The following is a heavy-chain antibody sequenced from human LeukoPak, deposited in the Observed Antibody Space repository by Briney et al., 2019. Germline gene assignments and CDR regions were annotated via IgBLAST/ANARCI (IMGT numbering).Heavy chain of an antibody. CDR3: ARASPGIAAAGAYYYGMDV. Sequence: ASVKVSCKASGGTFSSYAISWVRQAPGQGLEWMGRIIPILGIANYAQKLQGRVTMTTDTSTSTAYMELRSLRSDDTAVYYCARASPGIAAAGAYYYGMDVWGQGTTVTVSS. D-gene: IGHD6-13*01. J-gene: IGHJ6*02. CDR1: GGTFSSYA. V-gene: IGHV1-69*04. CDR2: IIPILGIA.